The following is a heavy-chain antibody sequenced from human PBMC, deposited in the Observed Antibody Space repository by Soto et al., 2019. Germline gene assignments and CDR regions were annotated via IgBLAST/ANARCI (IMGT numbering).Heavy chain of an antibody. CDR3: ARDDGYGQHFDY. J-gene: IGHJ4*02. V-gene: IGHV4-30-4*01. CDR2: IYYSGST. CDR1: GGSISSGDYY. Sequence: SETLSLTCTVSGGSISSGDYYWSWIRQPPGKGLEWIGYIYYSGSTYYNPSLKSRVTISVGTSKNQFSLKLSSVTAADTAVYYRARDDGYGQHFDYWGQGTLVTVSS. D-gene: IGHD2-21*02.